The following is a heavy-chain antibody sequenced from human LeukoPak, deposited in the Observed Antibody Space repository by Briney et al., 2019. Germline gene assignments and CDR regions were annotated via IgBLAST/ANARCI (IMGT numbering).Heavy chain of an antibody. V-gene: IGHV3-74*01. CDR3: EGSEYQLLFAY. Sequence: GGSLRLSCAASEFTFSRYWMHWVRQAPGKGLVWVSRIKGDGSSTTYADSVKGRFTISRDNSKNTLYLQMNSLRAEDTAVYYCEGSEYQLLFAYWGQGTLVTVSS. CDR1: EFTFSRYW. D-gene: IGHD2-2*01. CDR2: IKGDGSST. J-gene: IGHJ4*02.